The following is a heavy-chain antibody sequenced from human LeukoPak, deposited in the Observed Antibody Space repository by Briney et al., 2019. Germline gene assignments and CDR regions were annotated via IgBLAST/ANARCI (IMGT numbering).Heavy chain of an antibody. CDR2: TFLSGNT. V-gene: IGHV4-31*03. J-gene: IGHJ5*02. D-gene: IGHD2-8*01. CDR1: GGPIISVGSY. Sequence: PSQTLSLTCTVSGGPIISVGSYWTWIRQHPGRGLEYIGYTFLSGNTYYNPSLKSRVSISVDTSKNQFSLQLSSVTAADTAVYYCARMFIEATNRGRVDPWGQGTLVTVSS. CDR3: ARMFIEATNRGRVDP.